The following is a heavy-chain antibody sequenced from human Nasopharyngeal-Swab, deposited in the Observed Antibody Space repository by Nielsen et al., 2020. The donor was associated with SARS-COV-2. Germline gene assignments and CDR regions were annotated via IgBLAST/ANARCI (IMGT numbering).Heavy chain of an antibody. CDR3: AKDTRVASGWYRRYYYYGMDV. V-gene: IGHV3-21*04. D-gene: IGHD6-19*01. J-gene: IGHJ6*02. CDR2: ISSSSSYI. CDR1: GFTFSSYS. Sequence: GGSLTLSCAASGFTFSSYSMNWVSQPPGKGLEWVSSISSSSSYIYYADSVKGRFTISRDNSKNTLYLQMNSLRAEETAVYYCAKDTRVASGWYRRYYYYGMDVWGQGTTVTVSS.